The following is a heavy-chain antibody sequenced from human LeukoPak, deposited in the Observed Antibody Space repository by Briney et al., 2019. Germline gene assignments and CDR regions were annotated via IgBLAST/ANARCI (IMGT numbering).Heavy chain of an antibody. J-gene: IGHJ4*02. CDR2: ISAYNGNT. CDR3: ARDLRYYDSSGYYGY. D-gene: IGHD3-22*01. V-gene: IGHV1-18*01. Sequence: ASVKVSCKASGYTFTSYGISWVRQAPGQGLEWMGWISAYNGNTNYAQKFQGRVTMTRDTSISTAYMELSRLRSDDTAVYYCARDLRYYDSSGYYGYWGQGTLVTVSS. CDR1: GYTFTSYG.